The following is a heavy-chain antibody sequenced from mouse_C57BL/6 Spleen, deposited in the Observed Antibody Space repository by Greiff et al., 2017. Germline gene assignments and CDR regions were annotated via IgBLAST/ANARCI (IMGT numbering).Heavy chain of an antibody. CDR3: AHYGSSCR. D-gene: IGHD1-1*01. CDR2: IYPGDGDT. J-gene: IGHJ2*01. V-gene: IGHV1-82*01. CDR1: GYSFSSSW. Sequence: VQLQQSGPELVKPGASVKISCKASGYSFSSSWMNWVKQRPGKGLEWIGRIYPGDGDTNYNGKFKGKATLTADKSSSTAYMQLSSLTSEDSAVYLGAHYGSSCRWGEGNTPTVSS.